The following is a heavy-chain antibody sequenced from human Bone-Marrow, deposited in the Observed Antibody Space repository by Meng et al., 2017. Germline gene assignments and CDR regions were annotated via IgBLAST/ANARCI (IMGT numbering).Heavy chain of an antibody. D-gene: IGHD6-19*01. V-gene: IGHV4-39*07. Sequence: SETLSLTCTVSGGSITNNNCYWGWIRQPPGKGLEWIGNVYHSGAISYNPSLKSRITISVDTSKNQFSLKVTSMTAADTAVYHCAKFLRSGGQFDSWGQGTLVTVSS. J-gene: IGHJ4*02. CDR3: AKFLRSGGQFDS. CDR1: GGSITNNNCY. CDR2: VYHSGAI.